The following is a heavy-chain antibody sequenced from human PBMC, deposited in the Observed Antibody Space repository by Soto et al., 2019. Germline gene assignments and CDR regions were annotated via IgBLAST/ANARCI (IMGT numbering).Heavy chain of an antibody. CDR3: ARGMTTVTPFDY. V-gene: IGHV4-30-2*01. D-gene: IGHD4-4*01. J-gene: IGHJ4*02. CDR1: GGSISSGGYS. Sequence: QLQLQESGSGLVKPSQTLSLTCAVSGGSISSGGYSWSWIRQPPGKGLEWIGYIYHSGSTYYNPSLKTRFNISVDRSKNQFSLKLSSVTAADTAVYYCARGMTTVTPFDYWGQGTLVTVSS. CDR2: IYHSGST.